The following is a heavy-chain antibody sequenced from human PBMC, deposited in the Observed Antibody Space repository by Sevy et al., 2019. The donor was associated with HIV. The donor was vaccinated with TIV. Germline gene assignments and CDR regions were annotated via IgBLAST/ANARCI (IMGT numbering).Heavy chain of an antibody. D-gene: IGHD5-18*01. Sequence: GGSLRLSCAASGFTFSSYSMNWVRQAPGKGLEWVSYISSSSSTIYYADSVKGRFTISRDNAKNSLYLQMNSLRDEDTAGYYCAGDRGTAMVSYIFDYWGQGTLVTVSS. CDR1: GFTFSSYS. CDR3: AGDRGTAMVSYIFDY. J-gene: IGHJ4*02. CDR2: ISSSSSTI. V-gene: IGHV3-48*02.